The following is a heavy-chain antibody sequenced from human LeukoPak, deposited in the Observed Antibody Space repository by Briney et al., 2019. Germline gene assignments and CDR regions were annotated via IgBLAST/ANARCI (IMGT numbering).Heavy chain of an antibody. J-gene: IGHJ4*02. CDR2: ISGRGGST. D-gene: IGHD3-9*01. CDR3: AKDQLRYFDWLLALFDY. Sequence: GGSLRLSCAASGFTFSSYAMSWVRQAPGKGLEWVPSISGRGGSTYYADSVKGRFTISRDNSKNTLYLQMNSLRAEDTAVYYCAKDQLRYFDWLLALFDYWGQGTLVTVSS. V-gene: IGHV3-23*01. CDR1: GFTFSSYA.